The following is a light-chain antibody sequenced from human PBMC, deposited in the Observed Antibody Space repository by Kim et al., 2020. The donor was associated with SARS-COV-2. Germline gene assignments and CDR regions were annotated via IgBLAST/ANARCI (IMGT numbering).Light chain of an antibody. Sequence: QSALTQPASVSGSPGQSITISCTGTSRDVGGYNYVSWYQQHPGKAPKLLIHDVTNRPSGVSTRFSGSKSGNTASLTISGLQPEDEAGYYCSSYTTSRTLVCGGGTQLTVL. CDR2: DVT. V-gene: IGLV2-14*03. CDR3: SSYTTSRTLV. CDR1: SRDVGGYNY. J-gene: IGLJ3*02.